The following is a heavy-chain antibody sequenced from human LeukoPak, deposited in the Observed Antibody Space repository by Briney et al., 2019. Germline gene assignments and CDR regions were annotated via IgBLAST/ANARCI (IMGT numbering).Heavy chain of an antibody. J-gene: IGHJ6*03. CDR2: ISGSGDNT. V-gene: IGHV3-23*01. Sequence: GGSLRLSCAASGSTFSSYAMSWVRQAPGKGLEWVSSISGSGDNTYYADSVKGRFTISRDNAKNTLYLQMNSLRAEDTAVYYCARGGGGSGDYYMDVWGKGTTVTVSS. CDR1: GSTFSSYA. D-gene: IGHD4-23*01. CDR3: ARGGGGSGDYYMDV.